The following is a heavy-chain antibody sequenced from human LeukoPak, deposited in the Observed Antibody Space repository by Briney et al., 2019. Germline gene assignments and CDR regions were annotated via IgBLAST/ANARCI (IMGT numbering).Heavy chain of an antibody. CDR3: AKGSHYDSSGYYYERFDY. J-gene: IGHJ4*02. Sequence: GGSLRLSCAASGFTFDDYAMHWVRQAPGKGLEWVSLISWDGGSTYYADSVKGRFTISRDNSKTSLYLQMNSLRAEDTALYYCAKGSHYDSSGYYYERFDYWGQGTLVTVSS. CDR1: GFTFDDYA. D-gene: IGHD3-22*01. CDR2: ISWDGGST. V-gene: IGHV3-43D*03.